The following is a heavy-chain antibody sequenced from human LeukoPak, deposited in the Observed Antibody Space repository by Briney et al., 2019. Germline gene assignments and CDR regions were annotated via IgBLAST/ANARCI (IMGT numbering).Heavy chain of an antibody. V-gene: IGHV4-59*08. CDR1: GGSISSYH. D-gene: IGHD6-13*01. Sequence: SETLSLTCTVSGGSISSYHWSLIRQPPGKGLEGMGDIYYSWSTNYNPSPKSRVTRSVDTSMNQFSLKLSSVTDADKDVYYCGRHGWGIAAAGTRRDFDPWGQGTLVTVPS. CDR2: IYYSWST. CDR3: GRHGWGIAAAGTRRDFDP. J-gene: IGHJ5*02.